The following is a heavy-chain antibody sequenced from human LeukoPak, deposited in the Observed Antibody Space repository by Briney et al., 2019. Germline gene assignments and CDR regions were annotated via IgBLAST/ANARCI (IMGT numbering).Heavy chain of an antibody. CDR3: ATPVTGDSGSYPGSRSRFYDAFDI. CDR2: FDPEDGET. CDR1: GYTLTELS. Sequence: ASVKVSCKVSGYTLTELSMHWVRQAPGKGLEWMGVFDPEDGETIYAQKFQGRVTMTEDTSTDTAYMELSSLRSEDTAVYYCATPVTGDSGSYPGSRSRFYDAFDIWRQGTMVTVSS. D-gene: IGHD1-26*01. J-gene: IGHJ3*02. V-gene: IGHV1-24*01.